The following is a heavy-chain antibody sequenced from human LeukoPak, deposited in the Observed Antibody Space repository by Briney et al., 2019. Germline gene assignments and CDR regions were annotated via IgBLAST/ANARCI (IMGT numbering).Heavy chain of an antibody. J-gene: IGHJ3*02. CDR2: IKQDGSEK. V-gene: IGHV3-7*01. D-gene: IGHD3-22*01. CDR3: ARVWYYYDSTGISGAFDI. Sequence: GGSLRLSCAASGFTFSNYWMSWVRQAPGKGLEWVANIKQDGSEKYYVDSVKGRFTISRDNAKNSLYLQMNSLRAEDTAVYYCARVWYYYDSTGISGAFDIWGQGTMVTVSS. CDR1: GFTFSNYW.